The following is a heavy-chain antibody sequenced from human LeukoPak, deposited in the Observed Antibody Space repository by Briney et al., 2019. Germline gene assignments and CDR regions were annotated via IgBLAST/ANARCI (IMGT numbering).Heavy chain of an antibody. Sequence: GGSLTLSRAAPGFIFSRYAMSGVRQAPGKGLEWVSGSGSCCGGTYYAGSVKGRFTISRDKYKNTLYLKMDSLRADDTAVYYCAKDDGSGYSFDYWGQGTLVTVSS. V-gene: IGHV3-23*01. CDR3: AKDDGSGYSFDY. D-gene: IGHD3-22*01. CDR1: GFIFSRYA. CDR2: SGSCCGGT. J-gene: IGHJ4*02.